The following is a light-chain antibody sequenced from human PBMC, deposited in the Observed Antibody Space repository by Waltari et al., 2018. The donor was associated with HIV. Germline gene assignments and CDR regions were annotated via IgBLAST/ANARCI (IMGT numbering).Light chain of an antibody. Sequence: QAGLTQPPSVSKGLRQTATLTCNGNSNNVDYQGAAWLQQHQGHPPKLLSYRNNNRPSGISERLSASRSGNTASLTITGLQPEDEADYYCSAWDSSLSAWVFGGGTKLTVL. CDR3: SAWDSSLSAWV. J-gene: IGLJ3*02. CDR1: SNNVDYQG. V-gene: IGLV10-54*01. CDR2: RNN.